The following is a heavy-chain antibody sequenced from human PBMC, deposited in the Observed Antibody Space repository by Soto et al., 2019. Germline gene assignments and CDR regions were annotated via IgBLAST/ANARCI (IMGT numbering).Heavy chain of an antibody. CDR2: IWYDGSNK. D-gene: IGHD1-7*01. CDR1: GFTFSSYG. Sequence: QVQLVESGGGVVQPGRSLRLSCAASGFTFSSYGMHWVRQAPGKGLEWVAVIWYDGSNKYYADSVKGRFTISRDNSKNTLYLQMNSLRAEDTAVYYCARDPNRYNWKYVRYYGMDGWGQGTTVTVSS. CDR3: ARDPNRYNWKYVRYYGMDG. J-gene: IGHJ6*02. V-gene: IGHV3-33*01.